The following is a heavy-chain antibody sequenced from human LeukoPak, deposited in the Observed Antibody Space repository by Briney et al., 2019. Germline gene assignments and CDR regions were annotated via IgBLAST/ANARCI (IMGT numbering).Heavy chain of an antibody. CDR1: GFTVSTND. J-gene: IGHJ4*02. D-gene: IGHD3-22*01. Sequence: GGSLRLSCAASGFTVSTNDMNWVRQAPGKGLEWVAVIFYDGTIQYYSDSVRGRLIVSRDNPKNTLYLQMNSLRAEDTAVYYCARDPRGPAGYDSPARDTFDYWGQGTLVTVSS. CDR3: ARDPRGPAGYDSPARDTFDY. CDR2: IFYDGTIQ. V-gene: IGHV3-30*03.